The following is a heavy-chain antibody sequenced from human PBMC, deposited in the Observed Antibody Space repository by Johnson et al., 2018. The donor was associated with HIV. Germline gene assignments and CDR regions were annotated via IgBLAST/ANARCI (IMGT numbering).Heavy chain of an antibody. CDR1: GFTFSSYA. CDR2: ISYDGSNK. J-gene: IGHJ3*02. D-gene: IGHD1-26*01. CDR3: AKGLGWELLTHDAFDI. Sequence: QLQLVESGGGVVQPGRSLRLSCAASGFTFSSYAMHWVRQAPGKGLEWVAVISYDGSNKYYADSVKGRFTISRDNAKNSLYLQMNSLRAEDTALYYCAKGLGWELLTHDAFDIWGQGTMVTVSS. V-gene: IGHV3-30*04.